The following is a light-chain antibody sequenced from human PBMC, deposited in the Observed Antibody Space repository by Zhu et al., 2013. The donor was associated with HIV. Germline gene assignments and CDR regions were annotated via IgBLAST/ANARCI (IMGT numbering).Light chain of an antibody. CDR2: GAS. V-gene: IGKV1-39*01. J-gene: IGKJ3*01. CDR1: ETIKDY. Sequence: DIQMTQSPSTLSAFVGDRVTITCRASETIKDYLSWFQQKPGKAPQLLIHGASSLQSGVPARFSGSGYGTHFTLTISNLQTEDFATYFCQQYYSTPSTFGPGTKVDIK. CDR3: QQYYSTPST.